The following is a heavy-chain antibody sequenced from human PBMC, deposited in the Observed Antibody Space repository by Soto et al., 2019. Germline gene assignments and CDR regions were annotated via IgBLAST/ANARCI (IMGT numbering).Heavy chain of an antibody. Sequence: QVQLVQSGAEVRKPGASVKVSCKASGFNFTDHYMHWVRQAPGQGLEWMGWINPNSGGTKYAQNFQDWVTMTRDTSVSTMYMELRRLRSDATAVYYCARDRVVSAYDFTWFDSWGQGTLVTVSS. V-gene: IGHV1-2*04. J-gene: IGHJ5*01. D-gene: IGHD5-12*01. CDR3: ARDRVVSAYDFTWFDS. CDR2: INPNSGGT. CDR1: GFNFTDHY.